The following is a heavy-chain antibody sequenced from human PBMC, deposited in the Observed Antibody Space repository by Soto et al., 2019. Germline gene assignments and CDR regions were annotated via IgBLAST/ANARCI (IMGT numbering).Heavy chain of an antibody. CDR2: IYYSGST. V-gene: IGHV4-31*03. CDR1: GGSISSGDYY. Sequence: QVQLQESGPGLVKPSQTLSLTCTVSGGSISSGDYYWSWIRQHPGKGLEWIGYIYYSGSTYYNPSLTSRVTISVDTSKNRFALKLSSVPAADTAVYYCAKDSLLSSRRMDVWGQGTTVTVSS. CDR3: AKDSLLSSRRMDV. J-gene: IGHJ6*02. D-gene: IGHD1-26*01.